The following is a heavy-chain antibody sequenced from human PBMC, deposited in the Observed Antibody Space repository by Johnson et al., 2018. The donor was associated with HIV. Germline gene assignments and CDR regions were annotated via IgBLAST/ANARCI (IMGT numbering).Heavy chain of an antibody. CDR2: ISYDGSNK. Sequence: QVQLVESGGGVVQPGRSLRLSCAASGFTFSSYAMHWVRQAPGKGLEWVAVISYDGSNKYYADSVKGRFTISRDNSKNTLYLQMSSLKTEDTAVYYCTTDQVGRNYGGKYHVWGQGTMVTVSS. V-gene: IGHV3-30-3*01. CDR3: TTDQVGRNYGGKYHV. J-gene: IGHJ3*01. D-gene: IGHD1-7*01. CDR1: GFTFSSYA.